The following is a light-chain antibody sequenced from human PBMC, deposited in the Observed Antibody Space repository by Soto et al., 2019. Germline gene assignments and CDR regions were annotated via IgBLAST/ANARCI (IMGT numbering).Light chain of an antibody. CDR1: SSDVGSYNF. Sequence: QSALTQPASVSGSPGQSITISCTVTSSDVGSYNFVSWYQQLPGKAPKLMIYEVSNRPSGVSNRFSGSKSSNTASLTISGLQAEDEADYYCSSYTTSSNYVFGSGTKVTLL. J-gene: IGLJ1*01. CDR2: EVS. CDR3: SSYTTSSNYV. V-gene: IGLV2-14*01.